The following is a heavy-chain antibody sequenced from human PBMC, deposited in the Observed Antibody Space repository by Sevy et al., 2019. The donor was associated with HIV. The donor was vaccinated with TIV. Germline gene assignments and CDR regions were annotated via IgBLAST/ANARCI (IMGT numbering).Heavy chain of an antibody. J-gene: IGHJ4*02. CDR1: GDTFTNNY. CDR3: VRADPAQHFDS. V-gene: IGHV1-46*01. Sequence: ASVKVSCKASGDTFTNNYMHWVRQAPGQVLEWMGIIDPSGGNASYAQKFQGRVSMTRDTSTSTIYLDLSSLRSEDTAVYYCVRADPAQHFDSWGQGTLVTVSS. CDR2: IDPSGGNA.